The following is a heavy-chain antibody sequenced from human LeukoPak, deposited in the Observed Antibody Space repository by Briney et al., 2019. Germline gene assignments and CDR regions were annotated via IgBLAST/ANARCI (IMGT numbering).Heavy chain of an antibody. J-gene: IGHJ4*02. V-gene: IGHV3-7*01. CDR1: GLNLNTYW. CDR2: ILRDGSEK. CDR3: ARLGDGYGDYFDY. Sequence: GGSLRLSCAASGLNLNTYWMSWVRQAPGKGLEWVANILRDGSEKYYVDSVKGRFTISRDNAKNSLFLQMNSLRPEDTAVYYCARLGDGYGDYFDYGGRGTLVTVSS. D-gene: IGHD5-24*01.